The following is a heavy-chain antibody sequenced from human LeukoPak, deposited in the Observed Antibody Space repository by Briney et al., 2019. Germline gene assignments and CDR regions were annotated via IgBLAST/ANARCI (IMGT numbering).Heavy chain of an antibody. J-gene: IGHJ2*01. CDR2: IIPIFGIA. D-gene: IGHD6-13*01. Sequence: SVKVSCKASGGTFSSYAISWVRQAPGQGLEWMGRIIPIFGIANYAQKFQGRVTITADKSTSTAYMELSSLRSEDTAVYYCARDHTQYCIAAAGTCWYFDLWGRGTLVTVSS. CDR1: GGTFSSYA. CDR3: ARDHTQYCIAAAGTCWYFDL. V-gene: IGHV1-69*04.